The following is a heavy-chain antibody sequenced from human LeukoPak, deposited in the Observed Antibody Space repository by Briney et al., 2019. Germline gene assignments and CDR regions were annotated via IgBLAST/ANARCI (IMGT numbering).Heavy chain of an antibody. Sequence: SETLSLTCTVSGGSISSYYWSWIRQPAGKGLEWIGRIYTSGSTNYNPSLKSRVTMSVDTSKNQFSLKLSSVTAAGTAVYYCARDNSSGYYPRFDPWGQGTLVTVSS. CDR1: GGSISSYY. J-gene: IGHJ5*02. CDR3: ARDNSSGYYPRFDP. D-gene: IGHD3-22*01. V-gene: IGHV4-4*07. CDR2: IYTSGST.